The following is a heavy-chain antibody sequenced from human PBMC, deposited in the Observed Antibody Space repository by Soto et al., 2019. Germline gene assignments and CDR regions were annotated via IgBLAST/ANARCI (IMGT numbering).Heavy chain of an antibody. CDR2: INHSGST. D-gene: IGHD3-9*01. V-gene: IGHV4-34*01. J-gene: IGHJ4*02. Sequence: SETLSLTCAVYGGSFSGYYWSWIRQPPGKGLEWNGEINHSGSTNYNPSLKSRVTISVDTSKNQFSLKMSSVTAADTAVYYCARGYDILTGYHKSIDYWGQGTLVTVSS. CDR3: ARGYDILTGYHKSIDY. CDR1: GGSFSGYY.